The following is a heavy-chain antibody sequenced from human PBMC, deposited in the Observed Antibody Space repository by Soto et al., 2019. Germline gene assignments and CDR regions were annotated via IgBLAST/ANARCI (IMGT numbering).Heavy chain of an antibody. Sequence: SVKVSCKASGGTFSSYAISWVRQAPGQGLEWMGGIIPIFGTANYAQKFQGRVTITADESTSTAYMELSSLRSEDTAVYYCAREQQQPARHYYYGMDVWGQGTTVTVSS. CDR1: GGTFSSYA. D-gene: IGHD6-13*01. J-gene: IGHJ6*02. CDR2: IIPIFGTA. CDR3: AREQQQPARHYYYGMDV. V-gene: IGHV1-69*13.